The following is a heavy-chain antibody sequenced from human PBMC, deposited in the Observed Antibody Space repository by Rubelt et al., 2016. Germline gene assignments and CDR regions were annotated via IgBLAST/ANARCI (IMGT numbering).Heavy chain of an antibody. J-gene: IGHJ3*01. CDR3: ARAYCRGDCYPAAFDV. D-gene: IGHD2-21*02. CDR2: ITGGSTTK. CDR1: GFTFSDYA. V-gene: IGHV3-48*04. Sequence: EVQLVESGGGLVQPGGSLRLSCAASGFTFSDYAMNWVRQSPGKGLEWVAYITGGSTTKYYADSVRGRFTISRDNAKNSLYLQMKSLRADDTAVYYCARAYCRGDCYPAAFDVWGPGTMVTVSS.